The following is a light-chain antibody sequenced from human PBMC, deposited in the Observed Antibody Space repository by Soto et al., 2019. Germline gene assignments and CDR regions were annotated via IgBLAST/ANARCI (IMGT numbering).Light chain of an antibody. J-gene: IGLJ2*01. Sequence: QSVLTQPPSASGTPGQRVTISCSGSSSNIGSKTGNWYQQLPGTAPKLLIYNNYQRPSGVPDRFSGSKSGTSASLAISGLHAEDEADYYCEAWDDSLNGPHVVFGGGTKLTVL. CDR1: SSNIGSKT. CDR3: EAWDDSLNGPHVV. CDR2: NNY. V-gene: IGLV1-44*01.